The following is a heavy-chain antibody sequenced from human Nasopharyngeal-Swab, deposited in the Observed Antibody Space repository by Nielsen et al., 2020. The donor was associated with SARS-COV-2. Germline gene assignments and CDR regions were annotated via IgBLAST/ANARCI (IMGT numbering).Heavy chain of an antibody. V-gene: IGHV3-48*04. J-gene: IGHJ4*02. CDR2: ITGTSDSI. CDR1: GFTFSPYT. D-gene: IGHD5-12*01. CDR3: ARERGGGYGDY. Sequence: GESLKISCAASGFTFSPYTMTWVRQAPGKGLEWLSYITGTSDSIRYADSVKGRFTISRDNAKYSLFLQMNGLTAEDTAVYYCARERGGGYGDYWGQGTLVTVSS.